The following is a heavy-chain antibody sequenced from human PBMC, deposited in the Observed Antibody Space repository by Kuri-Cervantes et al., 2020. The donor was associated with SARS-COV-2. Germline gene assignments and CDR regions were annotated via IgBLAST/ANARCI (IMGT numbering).Heavy chain of an antibody. CDR3: ARGTNGYFFFYYLDV. V-gene: IGHV4-34*01. D-gene: IGHD2-2*01. J-gene: IGHJ6*03. CDR1: YGTLTGYQ. Sequence: SETLSLTCALYYGTLTGYQWSWIRQPPGKGLEWIGGINHRGDTYYNPSLEGRVTISRDTSENQFSLRLTSVTAADAAVYYCARGTNGYFFFYYLDVWGKGTTVTVSS. CDR2: INHRGDT.